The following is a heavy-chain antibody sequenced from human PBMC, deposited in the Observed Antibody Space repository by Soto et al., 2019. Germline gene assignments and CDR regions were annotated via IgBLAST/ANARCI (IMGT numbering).Heavy chain of an antibody. V-gene: IGHV1-69*13. CDR2: IIPIFGTA. Sequence: SVKVSCKASGGTFSSYAISWVRQAPGKGLEWMGGIIPIFGTANYAQKFQGRVTITADESTSGAYMGLRSLRAEDAAVYYCARASGVIANYYYYYGMDVWGQGTTVTVSS. J-gene: IGHJ6*02. CDR3: ARASGVIANYYYYYGMDV. CDR1: GGTFSSYA. D-gene: IGHD3-10*01.